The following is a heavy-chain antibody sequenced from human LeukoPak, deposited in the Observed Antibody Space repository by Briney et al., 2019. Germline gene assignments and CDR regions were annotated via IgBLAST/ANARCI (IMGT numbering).Heavy chain of an antibody. CDR3: AKIYYYDSSGYGNDAFDI. D-gene: IGHD3-22*01. V-gene: IGHV3-23*03. J-gene: IGHJ3*02. Sequence: PGGSLRLSCAASGFTFISFAMSWVRQAPGKGLEWVSVINSDGSTTRYADSVRGRFTISRDNSKNTLYLQMNSLRAEDTAVYYCAKIYYYDSSGYGNDAFDIWGQGTMVTVSS. CDR1: GFTFISFA. CDR2: INSDGSTT.